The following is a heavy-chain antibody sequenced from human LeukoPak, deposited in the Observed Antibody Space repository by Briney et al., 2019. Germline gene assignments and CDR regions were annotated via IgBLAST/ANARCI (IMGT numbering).Heavy chain of an antibody. D-gene: IGHD2-2*01. CDR2: INSDGSWT. CDR3: VSFYETY. Sequence: GGSLRPSCAACGNYWMHWVRQAPGKGLVWVSHINSDGSWTSYADSVKGRFTISKDNAKNTVYLQMNNLRAEDTAVYYCVSFYETYWGRGTLVTVSS. V-gene: IGHV3-74*01. CDR1: GNYW. J-gene: IGHJ4*02.